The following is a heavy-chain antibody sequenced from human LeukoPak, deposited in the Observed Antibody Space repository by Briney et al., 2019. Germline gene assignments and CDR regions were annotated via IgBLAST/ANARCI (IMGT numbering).Heavy chain of an antibody. CDR1: GGSFSGYY. CDR3: AKVDGSGSLRYFQH. J-gene: IGHJ1*01. Sequence: PSETLSLTCAVYGGSFSGYYWSWIRQPPGKGLEWVSAISGSGGSTYYADSVKGRFTISRDNSKNTLYLQMNSLRAEDTAVYYCAKVDGSGSLRYFQHWGQGTLVTVSS. V-gene: IGHV3-23*01. D-gene: IGHD3-10*01. CDR2: ISGSGGST.